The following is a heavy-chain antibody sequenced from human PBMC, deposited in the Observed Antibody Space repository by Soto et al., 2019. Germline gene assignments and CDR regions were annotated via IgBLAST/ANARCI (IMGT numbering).Heavy chain of an antibody. CDR3: ARGERQQQREY. Sequence: QVQLQESGPGLVKPSGTLSLTCNVSGDSISSSNWWSWVRQPPGKGLEWIGEIYHMGSTNYNPSHKHSVILSVDTSKNLFFLTLSFGPAADTDGYFCARGERQQQREYLGQGTLVTVSS. J-gene: IGHJ4*02. D-gene: IGHD6-13*01. V-gene: IGHV4-4*02. CDR1: GDSISSSNW. CDR2: IYHMGST.